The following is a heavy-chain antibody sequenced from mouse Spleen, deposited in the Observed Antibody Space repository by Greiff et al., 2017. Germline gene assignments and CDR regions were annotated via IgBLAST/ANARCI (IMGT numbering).Heavy chain of an antibody. V-gene: IGHV1-39*01. Sequence: EVKLVESGPELVKPGASVKISCKASGYSFTDYNMNWVKQSNGKSLEWIGVINPNYGTTSYNQKFKGKATLTVDQSSSTAYMQLNSLTSEDSAVYYCAIITTVDYAMDYWGQGTSVTVSS. CDR2: INPNYGTT. J-gene: IGHJ4*01. CDR3: AIITTVDYAMDY. D-gene: IGHD1-1*01. CDR1: GYSFTDYN.